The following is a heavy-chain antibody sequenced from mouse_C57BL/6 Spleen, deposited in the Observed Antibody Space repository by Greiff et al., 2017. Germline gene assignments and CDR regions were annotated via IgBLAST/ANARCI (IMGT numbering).Heavy chain of an antibody. CDR2: IDPENGDT. CDR3: TTLLYYDFDY. Sequence: VQLQQSGAELVRPGASVKLSCTASGFNIKDDYMHWVKQRPEQGLEWIGWIDPENGDTEYASKFQGKATITADTSSNTAYLQLSSLTSEDTAVYYCTTLLYYDFDYWGKGTTLTVSS. J-gene: IGHJ2*01. CDR1: GFNIKDDY. V-gene: IGHV14-4*01. D-gene: IGHD2-4*01.